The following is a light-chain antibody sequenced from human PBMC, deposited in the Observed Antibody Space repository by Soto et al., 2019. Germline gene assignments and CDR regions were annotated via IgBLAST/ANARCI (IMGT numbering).Light chain of an antibody. V-gene: IGKV1-39*01. CDR2: AAS. CDR1: QSISVC. J-gene: IGKJ1*01. CDR3: EQTYSSRTWT. Sequence: DIQMTQSPSSLAASSCDRFTIIFRASQSISVCLNCYQQKPGRAPKLLIYAASTLPSGVPARFSVSGSGTDVTLTINSLQPEDFATYYCEQTYSSRTWTVGEGTGVEVK.